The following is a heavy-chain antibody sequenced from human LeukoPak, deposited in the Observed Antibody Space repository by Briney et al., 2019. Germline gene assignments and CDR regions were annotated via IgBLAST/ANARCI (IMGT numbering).Heavy chain of an antibody. Sequence: GESLKISCKVSGFSFTDYWIAWVRQMPGKDLEWLGTIYPGSSETRYSPSFQGQVTISADKSITTAYLQWTSLKASDPAMYFCARDAGGSPDYWGQGTLVTVSS. CDR3: ARDAGGSPDY. D-gene: IGHD2-8*02. CDR1: GFSFTDYW. J-gene: IGHJ4*02. V-gene: IGHV5-51*01. CDR2: IYPGSSET.